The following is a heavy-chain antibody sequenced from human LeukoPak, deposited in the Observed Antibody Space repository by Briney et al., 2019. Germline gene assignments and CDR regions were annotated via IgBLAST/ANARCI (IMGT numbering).Heavy chain of an antibody. D-gene: IGHD7-27*01. Sequence: PGGSLRLSCAASGFTFSSDSMNWVRQAPGKGLEWVSSISRSSRYIYYADSVKGRFTVSRDNAKNSLYLQMNSLRAEDTAVYYCARYLTGDLDWFDPWGRGTLVTVSS. CDR3: ARYLTGDLDWFDP. CDR2: ISRSSRYI. J-gene: IGHJ5*02. CDR1: GFTFSSDS. V-gene: IGHV3-21*01.